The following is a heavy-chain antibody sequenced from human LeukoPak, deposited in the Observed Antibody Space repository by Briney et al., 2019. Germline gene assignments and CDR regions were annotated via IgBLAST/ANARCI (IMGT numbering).Heavy chain of an antibody. CDR2: INSDGSTT. V-gene: IGHV3-74*01. D-gene: IGHD6-19*01. CDR1: GFTFSSYW. CDR3: ARVIYSGWEGELSD. J-gene: IGHJ4*02. Sequence: GSLRLSCAASGFTFSSYWMHWVRQAPGKGLVWVSRINSDGSTTSYADSVMGRFTISRDNAKNTLYLQMNSLRAEDTAVYYRARVIYSGWEGELSDWGQGTLVTVSS.